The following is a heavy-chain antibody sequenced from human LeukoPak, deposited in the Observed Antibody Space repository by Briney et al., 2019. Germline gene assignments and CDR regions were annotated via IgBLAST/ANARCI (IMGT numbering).Heavy chain of an antibody. J-gene: IGHJ4*02. CDR2: MYNRGNT. V-gene: IGHV4-59*07. Sequence: SDTLSLTCTVSGGSISSFYWSWIRQPPGKGLEWIGYMYNRGNTNYNPSLKSRVTISEDTSQNQLPLQLRSVTAADTAVYYCAATIKRDYGDTNLDYWGQGTLLTVSS. CDR3: AATIKRDYGDTNLDY. CDR1: GGSISSFY. D-gene: IGHD4-17*01.